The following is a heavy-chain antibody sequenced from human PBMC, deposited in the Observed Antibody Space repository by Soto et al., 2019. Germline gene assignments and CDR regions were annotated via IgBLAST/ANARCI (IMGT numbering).Heavy chain of an antibody. CDR3: AKDHGWGWWNY. CDR2: ISGSGGST. D-gene: IGHD2-15*01. V-gene: IGHV3-23*01. J-gene: IGHJ4*02. Sequence: EVPLLESGGGLVQPGGSLRLSCAASGFTFSSYAMSWVRQAPGKGLEWVSAISGSGGSTYYADSVKGRITISRDNSKNTLYLQMNSLRAEDTAVYYCAKDHGWGWWNYWGQGTLVTVSS. CDR1: GFTFSSYA.